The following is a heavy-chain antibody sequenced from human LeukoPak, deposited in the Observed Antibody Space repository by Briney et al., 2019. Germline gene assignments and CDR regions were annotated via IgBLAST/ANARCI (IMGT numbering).Heavy chain of an antibody. CDR1: GFTFSSYS. CDR3: ARNYSSPDYYYYYMDV. V-gene: IGHV3-48*04. J-gene: IGHJ6*03. CDR2: ISSSSSTI. Sequence: PGGSLRLSCAASGFTFSSYSMNWVRQAPGKGLEWVSYISSSSSTIYYADSVKGRFTISRDNAENSLYLQMNSLRAEDTAVYYCARNYSSPDYYYYYMDVWGKGTTVTVSS. D-gene: IGHD6-13*01.